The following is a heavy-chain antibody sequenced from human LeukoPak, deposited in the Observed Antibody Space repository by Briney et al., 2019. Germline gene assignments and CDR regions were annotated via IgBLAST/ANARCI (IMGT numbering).Heavy chain of an antibody. CDR1: GFSFSTYS. CDR3: AKTLFGSSSSFFDY. V-gene: IGHV3-23*01. D-gene: IGHD6-6*01. J-gene: IGHJ4*02. Sequence: PGGSLRLSCAASGFSFSTYSFSWVRQAPGKGLEWVSGISASGGDTYYADSVKGRFTISRDNSEHTLYLQMNSLRAEDTAVYYCAKTLFGSSSSFFDYWGQGTLVTVSS. CDR2: ISASGGDT.